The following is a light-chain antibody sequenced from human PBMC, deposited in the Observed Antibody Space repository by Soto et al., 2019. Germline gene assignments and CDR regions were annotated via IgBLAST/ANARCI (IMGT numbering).Light chain of an antibody. J-gene: IGLJ1*01. Sequence: QSLLTQPASVSLSPGQSITISCTGTSSDVGGYDYVSWYQLHPGKAPKLMVFEVSNRPSGVSYRFSGSKSGNTASLTISGLQAEDEADYFCSSYSISTAYLFGTGTKVTVL. CDR2: EVS. CDR1: SSDVGGYDY. V-gene: IGLV2-14*01. CDR3: SSYSISTAYL.